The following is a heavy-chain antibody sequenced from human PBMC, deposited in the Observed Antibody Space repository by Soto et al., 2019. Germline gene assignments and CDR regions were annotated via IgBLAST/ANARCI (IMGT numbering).Heavy chain of an antibody. Sequence: LSLTCTVSGGSISSYYWSWIRQPPGKGLEWIGYIYYSGSTNYNPSLKSRVTISVDTSKNQFSLKLSSVTAADTAVYYCARRKGGYQLPEYFQHWGQGTLVTVSS. CDR2: IYYSGST. V-gene: IGHV4-59*01. CDR1: GGSISSYY. CDR3: ARRKGGYQLPEYFQH. D-gene: IGHD2-2*01. J-gene: IGHJ1*01.